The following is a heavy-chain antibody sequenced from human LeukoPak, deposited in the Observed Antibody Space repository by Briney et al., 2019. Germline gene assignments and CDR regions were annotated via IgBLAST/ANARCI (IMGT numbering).Heavy chain of an antibody. V-gene: IGHV1-69*13. Sequence: SVKVSCKASGGTFSSYAISWVRQAPGQGLEWMGGIIPIFGTANYAQKFQGRVTITADESTSTAYMELSSLRSEDTAVYYCARENHILEWLSVHYYYYMDVWGKGTTVTVSS. D-gene: IGHD3-3*01. CDR3: ARENHILEWLSVHYYYYMDV. CDR2: IIPIFGTA. CDR1: GGTFSSYA. J-gene: IGHJ6*03.